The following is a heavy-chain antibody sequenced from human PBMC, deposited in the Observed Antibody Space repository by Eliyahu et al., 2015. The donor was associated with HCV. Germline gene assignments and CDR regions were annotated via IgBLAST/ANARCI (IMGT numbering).Heavy chain of an antibody. CDR3: ARGRGMFWFGLVGSDYFDY. CDR2: INHSGST. V-gene: IGHV4-34*01. CDR1: GGSFSGYY. J-gene: IGHJ4*02. Sequence: ETLSLTCAVYGGSFSGYYWSWIRQPPGKGLEWIGEINHSGSTNYNPSLKSRVTISVDTSKNQFSLKLSSVTAADTAVYYCARGRGMFWFGLVGSDYFDYWGQGTLVTVSS. D-gene: IGHD1-26*01.